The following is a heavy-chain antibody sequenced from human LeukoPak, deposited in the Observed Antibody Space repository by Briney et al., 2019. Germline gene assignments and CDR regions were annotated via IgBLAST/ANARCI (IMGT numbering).Heavy chain of an antibody. CDR2: INHSGST. CDR1: GGSLIGYY. V-gene: IGHV4-34*01. D-gene: IGHD3-10*01. J-gene: IGHJ6*02. Sequence: SETLSLTCDVYGGSLIGYYFSWIRQTPGKGLEWIGEINHSGSTNYNPSLKNRVLTSIDTSKNQSSLRLSAVTAADTAIYYCARGGIMVRQSINFHFFYGMDVWGQGTTVTVSS. CDR3: ARGGIMVRQSINFHFFYGMDV.